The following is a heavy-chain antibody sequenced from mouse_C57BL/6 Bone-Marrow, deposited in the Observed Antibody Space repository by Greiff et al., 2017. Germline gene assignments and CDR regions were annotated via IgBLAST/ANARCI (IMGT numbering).Heavy chain of an antibody. Sequence: DVQLQESGPGLVKPSQSLSLTCSVTGYSITSGYYWNWIRQFPGNKLEWMGYISYDGSNNSNPSLTNRISITRATAKSQFFLKWNSVTTEDTATYYCAREEDIYYYGSRAGRCAYWGQGTLVTVSA. CDR1: GYSITSGYY. J-gene: IGHJ3*01. D-gene: IGHD1-1*01. V-gene: IGHV3-6*01. CDR3: AREEDIYYYGSRAGRCAY. CDR2: ISYDGSN.